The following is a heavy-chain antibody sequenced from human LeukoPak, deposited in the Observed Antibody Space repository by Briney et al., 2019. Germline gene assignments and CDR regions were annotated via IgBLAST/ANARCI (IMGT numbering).Heavy chain of an antibody. CDR2: INPNSGGT. CDR1: GYTFTGYY. D-gene: IGHD6-13*01. CDR3: ARDRVVIAAAGTSISDY. J-gene: IGHJ4*02. Sequence: ASVKVSCKASGYTFTGYYMHWVRQAPGQGLEWMGWINPNSGGTNYAQKFQGRVTMTRDTSISTAYMELSRLRSDDTAVYYCARDRVVIAAAGTSISDYWGQGTLVTVSS. V-gene: IGHV1-2*02.